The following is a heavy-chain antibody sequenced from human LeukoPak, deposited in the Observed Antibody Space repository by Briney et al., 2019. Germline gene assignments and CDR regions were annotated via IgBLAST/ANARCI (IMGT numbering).Heavy chain of an antibody. CDR1: GFTLSSYW. D-gene: IGHD6-13*01. CDR2: IKEDGSEK. CDR3: ARVRQQLVRLLGRDTTYYYYYYMDV. V-gene: IGHV3-7*01. Sequence: GGSLKLSCAASGFTLSSYWRSWFGRAPGKGLEWVANIKEDGSEKYYVDSVKGRFTISRDNAKNSLYLQMNSLRAEDTAVYYCARVRQQLVRLLGRDTTYYYYYYMDVWGKGTTVTVSS. J-gene: IGHJ6*03.